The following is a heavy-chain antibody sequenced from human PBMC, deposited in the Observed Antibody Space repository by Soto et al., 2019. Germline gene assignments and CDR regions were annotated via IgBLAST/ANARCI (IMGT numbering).Heavy chain of an antibody. CDR1: GFTFSNAW. CDR2: IKSKTDGGTT. CDR3: TTDLGYCSSTSCSYFDY. V-gene: IGHV3-15*01. Sequence: GGSLRLSCAASGFTFSNAWMSWVRQAPGKGLEWVGRIKSKTDGGTTDYAAPVKGRFTISRDDSKNTLYLQMNSLKTEDTAVYYCTTDLGYCSSTSCSYFDYWGQGTLVTVSS. J-gene: IGHJ4*02. D-gene: IGHD2-2*03.